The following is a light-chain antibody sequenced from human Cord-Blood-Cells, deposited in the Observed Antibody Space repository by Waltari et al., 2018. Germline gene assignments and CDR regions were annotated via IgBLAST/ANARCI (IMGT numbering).Light chain of an antibody. V-gene: IGKV4-1*01. CDR3: QQYYSTPYT. J-gene: IGKJ2*01. CDR1: QSVLYSSNNKND. CDR2: WAS. Sequence: DIVLTQSPDSLAVSLGERATINCKSSQSVLYSSNNKNDLAWYQQKPGQPPKLLIYWASTRESGVPDRFSGGGSGTDFTITISSLEAEDGAVYYCQQYYSTPYTFGQGTKLEIK.